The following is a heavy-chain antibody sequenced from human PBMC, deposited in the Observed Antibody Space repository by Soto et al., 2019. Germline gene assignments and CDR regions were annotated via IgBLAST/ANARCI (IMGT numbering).Heavy chain of an antibody. CDR1: GGTFGSYT. V-gene: IGHV1-69*13. Sequence: SVKVSCKASGGTFGSYTISWVRQAPGHGLEWMGGIIPVFGAPHYAQKFQGRVTITADESTRTASLELTSLRSDDTAVYYCAKTSEGYCGGDCSQYLHSYPGVDVWGQEPKVRVSS. J-gene: IGHJ6*01. CDR2: IIPVFGAP. CDR3: AKTSEGYCGGDCSQYLHSYPGVDV. D-gene: IGHD2-21*02.